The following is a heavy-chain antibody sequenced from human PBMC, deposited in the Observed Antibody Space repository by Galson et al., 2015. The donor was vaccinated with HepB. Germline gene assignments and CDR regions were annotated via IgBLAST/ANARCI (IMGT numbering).Heavy chain of an antibody. J-gene: IGHJ4*02. V-gene: IGHV3-30*18. D-gene: IGHD5-18*01. CDR2: ISYDGSNK. CDR3: AKVDTAMIGYDY. CDR1: GFTFSSYG. Sequence: SLRLSCAASGFTFSSYGMHWVRQAPGKGLEWVAVISYDGSNKYYVDSVKGRFTISRDNAKNSLYLQMNSLRAEDTAVYYCAKVDTAMIGYDYWGQGTLVTVSS.